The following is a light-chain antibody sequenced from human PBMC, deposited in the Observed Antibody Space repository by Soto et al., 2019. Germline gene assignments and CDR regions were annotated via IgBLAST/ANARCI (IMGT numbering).Light chain of an antibody. CDR3: SSYTGTTTVV. CDR2: EVS. Sequence: QSALTQPASVSGSPGQSITISCTGTSSDVGGYGYVAWYQQHPGKAPKLMIYEVSNRPSGVSNRFSGSKSGHTASLTISGLQAEDEADYYCSSYTGTTTVVFGGGTKVTVL. V-gene: IGLV2-14*01. J-gene: IGLJ2*01. CDR1: SSDVGGYGY.